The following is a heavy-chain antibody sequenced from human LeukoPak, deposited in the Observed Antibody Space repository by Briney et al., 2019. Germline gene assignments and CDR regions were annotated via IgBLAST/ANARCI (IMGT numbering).Heavy chain of an antibody. CDR1: GGTFSTYA. D-gene: IGHD3-22*01. J-gene: IGHJ4*02. V-gene: IGHV1-69*01. CDR3: ARAFLEYYYDSSGYSVAY. Sequence: SVKVSCKASGGTFSTYAFSWVRQAPGQGLEWMGGIIPIFGTAYYAQNFQGRVTITADESTSTAYMELSSLRSEDTAVYYCARAFLEYYYDSSGYSVAYWGQGTLVTASS. CDR2: IIPIFGTA.